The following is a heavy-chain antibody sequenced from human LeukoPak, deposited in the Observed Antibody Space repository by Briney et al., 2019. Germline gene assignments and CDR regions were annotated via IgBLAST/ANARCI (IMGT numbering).Heavy chain of an antibody. J-gene: IGHJ6*02. Sequence: ASVKVSCKASGYTFTSYGISWVRQAPGQGLEWMGWISAYNGNTNYAQKLQGRVTMTTDTSTSTAYMELRSLRSDDTAVYYCARDEGQRPYSSSWYYYYYGMDVWGQGTTVTVSS. CDR3: ARDEGQRPYSSSWYYYYYGMDV. V-gene: IGHV1-18*01. CDR1: GYTFTSYG. D-gene: IGHD6-13*01. CDR2: ISAYNGNT.